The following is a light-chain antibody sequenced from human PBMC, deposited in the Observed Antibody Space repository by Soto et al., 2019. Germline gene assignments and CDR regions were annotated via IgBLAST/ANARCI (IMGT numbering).Light chain of an antibody. CDR1: QSIRSW. CDR2: KAS. Sequence: DIQMTQSPSTLSASVGDRVTITCRASQSIRSWLAWYQQKPGKAPKLLIYKASSSESGVPSRFSGSGSGTEFTLTISSLQPDDFATYYCQQYNSYSHTFGQGTKLEIK. J-gene: IGKJ2*01. CDR3: QQYNSYSHT. V-gene: IGKV1-5*03.